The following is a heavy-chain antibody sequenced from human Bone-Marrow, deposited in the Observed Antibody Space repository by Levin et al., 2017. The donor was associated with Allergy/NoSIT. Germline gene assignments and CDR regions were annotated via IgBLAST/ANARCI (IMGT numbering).Heavy chain of an antibody. CDR1: GYTFTNDD. V-gene: IGHV1-8*01. CDR3: ARGIAAAGTDWFDP. D-gene: IGHD6-13*01. CDR2: MNPSSGDT. Sequence: GESLKISCKASGYTFTNDDVNWVRQVAGQGLEWMGWMNPSSGDTGYAEKFQGRVTMTRDVATKTAYLEMRSLRHDDTAVYFCARGIAAAGTDWFDPWGQGTLVTVSS. J-gene: IGHJ5*02.